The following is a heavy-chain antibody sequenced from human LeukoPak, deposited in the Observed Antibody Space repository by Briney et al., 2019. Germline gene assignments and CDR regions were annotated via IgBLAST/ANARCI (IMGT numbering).Heavy chain of an antibody. J-gene: IGHJ5*02. CDR1: GGSISSSSYY. CDR2: IYYSGST. Sequence: PSETLSLTCTVSGGSISSSSYYWGWIRQPPGKGLEWIGSIYYSGSTYYNPSLKSRVTISVDTSKNQFSLKLSSVTAADTAVYFCARAYSSSWYFNWFDPWGQETQVTVSS. CDR3: ARAYSSSWYFNWFDP. V-gene: IGHV4-39*01. D-gene: IGHD6-13*01.